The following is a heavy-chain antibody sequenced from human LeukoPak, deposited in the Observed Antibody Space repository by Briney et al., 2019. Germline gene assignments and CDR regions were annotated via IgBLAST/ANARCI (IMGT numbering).Heavy chain of an antibody. V-gene: IGHV4-61*02. CDR3: ARVHRRRGYGSGSYSRALRYYYYMDV. Sequence: SETLSLTCTVSGGSISSGSYYWSWIRQPAGKGLGWIGRIYTSGSTNYNPSLKSRVTISVDTSKNQFSLKLSSVTAADTAVYYCARVHRRRGYGSGSYSRALRYYYYMDVWGKGTTVTISS. CDR2: IYTSGST. CDR1: GGSISSGSYY. J-gene: IGHJ6*03. D-gene: IGHD3-10*01.